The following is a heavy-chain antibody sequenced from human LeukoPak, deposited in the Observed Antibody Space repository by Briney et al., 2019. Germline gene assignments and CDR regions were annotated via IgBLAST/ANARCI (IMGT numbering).Heavy chain of an antibody. J-gene: IGHJ3*02. D-gene: IGHD3-9*01. V-gene: IGHV1-46*01. CDR3: ARSSAYYNEADM. CDR1: GYTFTCYY. CDR2: INPSGGST. Sequence: ASVKVSCKTFGYTFTCYYVHWVRQAPGQGLEWMGIINPSGGSTTYAQKFQGRLTMTSDTSTSTVYMELSSLRSEDTAVYYCARSSAYYNEADMWGQGTMVTVSS.